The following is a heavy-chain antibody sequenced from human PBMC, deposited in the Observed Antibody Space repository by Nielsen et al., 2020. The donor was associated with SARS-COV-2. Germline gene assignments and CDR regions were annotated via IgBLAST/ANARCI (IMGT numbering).Heavy chain of an antibody. CDR1: GFAFRTHS. Sequence: GESLKISCAASGFAFRTHSMNWLRQAPGKGLEWISYISSGGHSIYYADSVKGRFTISRDNAKNSLYLQMYSLRAEDTAVYYCVRDTGAWDFDYWGQGTLITVSS. CDR3: VRDTGAWDFDY. CDR2: ISSGGHSI. V-gene: IGHV3-48*04. J-gene: IGHJ4*02. D-gene: IGHD1-26*01.